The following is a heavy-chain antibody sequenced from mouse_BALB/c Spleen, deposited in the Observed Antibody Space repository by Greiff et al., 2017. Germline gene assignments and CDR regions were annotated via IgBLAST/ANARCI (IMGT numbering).Heavy chain of an antibody. CDR2: IDPENGNT. Sequence: VQLKESGPQLVRPGASVKISCKASGYSFTSYWMHWVKQRPEQGLEWIGWIDPENGNTIYDPKFQGKASITADTSSNTAYLQLSSLTSEDTAVYYCVRYGSYAMDDWGQGTSVTVSS. D-gene: IGHD1-1*01. V-gene: IGHV14-1*02. CDR3: VRYGSYAMDD. CDR1: GYSFTSYW. J-gene: IGHJ4*01.